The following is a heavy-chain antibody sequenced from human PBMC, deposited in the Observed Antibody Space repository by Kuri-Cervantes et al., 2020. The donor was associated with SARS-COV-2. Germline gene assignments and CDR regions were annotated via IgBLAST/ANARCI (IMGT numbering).Heavy chain of an antibody. V-gene: IGHV6-1*01. CDR3: ARGTNWPPDGWFDP. CDR1: GDSVSSKIAA. CDR2: TYYRPKWYD. J-gene: IGHJ5*02. Sequence: SQTLSLTCAISGDSVSSKIAAWNWIRQSPSRGLEWLGRTYYRPKWYDDYAVSVKSRISINPDTSKNQFSLHLNSVTPEDMAVYYCARGTNWPPDGWFDPWGQGTLVTVSS. D-gene: IGHD7-27*01.